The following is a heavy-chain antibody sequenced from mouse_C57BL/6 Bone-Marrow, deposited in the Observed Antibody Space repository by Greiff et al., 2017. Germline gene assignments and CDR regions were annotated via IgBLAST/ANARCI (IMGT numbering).Heavy chain of an antibody. D-gene: IGHD2-1*01. Sequence: VQLQESGAELVKPGASVKLSCKASGYTFTEYTIHWVKQRSGQGLEWIGWFYPGSGSIKYNEKFKDKATLTADKSSSTVYMELSRLTSEDSAVYFCARHEDGGNYDWDAMDYWGQGTSVTVSS. CDR2: FYPGSGSI. CDR1: GYTFTEYT. J-gene: IGHJ4*01. CDR3: ARHEDGGNYDWDAMDY. V-gene: IGHV1-62-2*01.